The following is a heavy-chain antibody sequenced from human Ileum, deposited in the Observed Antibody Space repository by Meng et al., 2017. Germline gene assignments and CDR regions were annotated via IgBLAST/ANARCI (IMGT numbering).Heavy chain of an antibody. Sequence: QVQLQESGPGLVKPSDTLALTCSVSGASISSYYWTWIRQPPGKGLEYIGYIYYRGGASYNPSLRSRVTMSVDTSKNQFSLKLSSVTAADTAVYYCAQPRITMTLGGFRTGWFDPWGQGTLVTVSS. CDR1: GASISSYY. V-gene: IGHV4-59*08. J-gene: IGHJ5*02. CDR2: IYYRGGA. CDR3: AQPRITMTLGGFRTGWFDP. D-gene: IGHD3-22*01.